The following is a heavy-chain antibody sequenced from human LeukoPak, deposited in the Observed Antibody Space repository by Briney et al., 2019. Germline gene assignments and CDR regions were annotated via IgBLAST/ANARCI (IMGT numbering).Heavy chain of an antibody. CDR3: ARWDSDYYYGMDV. Sequence: SETLSLTCTVSGGSISSYYWSWIRQPPGKGLEWIGYIYYSGSTYYNPSLKSRVTISVDTSKNQFSLKLSSVTAADTAVYYCARWDSDYYYGMDVWGQGTTVTVSS. CDR1: GGSISSYY. D-gene: IGHD1-26*01. CDR2: IYYSGST. J-gene: IGHJ6*02. V-gene: IGHV4-59*06.